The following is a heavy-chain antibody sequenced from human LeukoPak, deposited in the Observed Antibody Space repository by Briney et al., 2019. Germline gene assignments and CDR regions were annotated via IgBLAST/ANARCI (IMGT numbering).Heavy chain of an antibody. Sequence: GGSLRLSCTTSGFTFSDYAVSWVRQAPGKGLEWIGFIRNKANGGTTEYAASVKGRFTISRDDSKTIAHLQMSSLKAEDTAVYYCSRFFSSGWASGAFDIWGQGTMVTVSS. J-gene: IGHJ3*02. V-gene: IGHV3-49*04. D-gene: IGHD3-22*01. CDR1: GFTFSDYA. CDR2: IRNKANGGTT. CDR3: SRFFSSGWASGAFDI.